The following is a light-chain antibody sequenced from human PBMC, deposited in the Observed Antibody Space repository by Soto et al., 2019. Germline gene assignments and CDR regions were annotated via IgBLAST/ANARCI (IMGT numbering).Light chain of an antibody. CDR2: EGS. CDR1: SSDVGSYNL. J-gene: IGLJ1*01. CDR3: CSYAGSSTLYV. V-gene: IGLV2-23*01. Sequence: QSVLTQPASVSGSPGQSITSSSTGTSSDVGSYNLVSWYQQHPGKAPKLMIYEGSKRPAGVSNRFSGSKSGNTASLTISGLQAEDEADYYCCSYAGSSTLYVFGTGTKVTVL.